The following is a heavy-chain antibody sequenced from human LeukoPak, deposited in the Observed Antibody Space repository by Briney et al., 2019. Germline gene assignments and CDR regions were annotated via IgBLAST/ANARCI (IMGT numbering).Heavy chain of an antibody. CDR3: ALTRITMTVVVIPWFDP. CDR1: GGSISSSSYY. CDR2: IYYSGST. Sequence: NPSETLSLTCTVSGGSISSSSYYWGWIRQPPGKGLEWIGSIYYSGSTYYNPSLKSRVTISVDTSKNQFSLKLSSVTAADTAVYYCALTRITMTVVVIPWFDPWGQGTLVTVSS. V-gene: IGHV4-39*01. J-gene: IGHJ5*02. D-gene: IGHD3-22*01.